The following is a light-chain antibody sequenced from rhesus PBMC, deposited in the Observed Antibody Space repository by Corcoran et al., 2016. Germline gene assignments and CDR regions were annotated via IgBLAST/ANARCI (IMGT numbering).Light chain of an antibody. CDR2: YAV. CDR3: QQYNTSPWT. Sequence: DIQMTQSPSSLSASVGDRVTITCRASQGINNDLSWYQQKPEKAPKPLIYYAVSLETGVPSRFRASRSGKSYTLPISSLPTEDIATYDCQQYNTSPWTFDQRTKVEIK. CDR1: QGINND. J-gene: IGKJ1*01. V-gene: IGKV1-66*01.